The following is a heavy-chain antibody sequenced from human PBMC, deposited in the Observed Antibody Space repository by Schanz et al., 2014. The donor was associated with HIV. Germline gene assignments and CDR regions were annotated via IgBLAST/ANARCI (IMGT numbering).Heavy chain of an antibody. CDR2: IVPIFGTT. V-gene: IGHV1-69*01. Sequence: QVQLVQSGAEVKKPGSSVKVSCKTLGGTFRTYAVSWVRQAPGQGLEWMGGIVPIFGTTNYAQRFQGRVSITADESTSTAYMELSGLRSEDTAVYYCTRAYCGADCSRVYYYGTDVWGQGTTVTVSS. CDR1: GGTFRTYA. J-gene: IGHJ6*02. CDR3: TRAYCGADCSRVYYYGTDV. D-gene: IGHD2-21*02.